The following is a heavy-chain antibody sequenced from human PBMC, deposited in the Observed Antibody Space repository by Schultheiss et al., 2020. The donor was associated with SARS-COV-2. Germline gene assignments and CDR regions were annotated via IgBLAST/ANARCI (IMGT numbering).Heavy chain of an antibody. CDR2: IYYSGST. J-gene: IGHJ4*02. CDR3: ARAGWGSGWYYFDY. CDR1: GYSISSGYY. D-gene: IGHD6-19*01. V-gene: IGHV4-31*01. Sequence: SETLSLTCAVSGYSISSGYYWGWIRQHPGKGLEWIGYIYYSGSTYYNPSLKSLVTISVDTSKNQFSLKLSSVTAADTAVYYCARAGWGSGWYYFDYWGQGTLVTVSS.